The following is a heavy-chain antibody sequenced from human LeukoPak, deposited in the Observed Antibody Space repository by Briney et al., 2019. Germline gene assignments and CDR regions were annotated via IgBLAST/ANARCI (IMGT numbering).Heavy chain of an antibody. D-gene: IGHD3-22*01. CDR2: ISSSSSYI. V-gene: IGHV3-21*04. CDR1: GFTFSSYS. J-gene: IGHJ4*02. CDR3: ATDSSGYYYRFDY. Sequence: PGGSLRLSCAASGFTFSSYSMNWVRQAPGKGLEWVSSISSSSSYIYYADSVKGRFTISRDNSKNTLYLQMNSLRAEDTAVYYCATDSSGYYYRFDYWGQGTLVTVSS.